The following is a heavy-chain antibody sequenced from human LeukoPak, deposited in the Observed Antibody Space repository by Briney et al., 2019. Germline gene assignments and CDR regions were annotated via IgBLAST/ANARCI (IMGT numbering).Heavy chain of an antibody. V-gene: IGHV3-53*01. J-gene: IGHJ4*02. CDR2: ICSGGST. CDR1: GFTVSSNY. CDR3: ARDVGDEGNY. D-gene: IGHD3-16*01. Sequence: GGSLRLSCAASGFTVSSNYMSWVRQAPGKGLEWVSVICSGGSTYYADSVKGRFTISRDNSKNTLYLQMSSLRTADTAVYYCARDVGDEGNYWGQGTLVTVSS.